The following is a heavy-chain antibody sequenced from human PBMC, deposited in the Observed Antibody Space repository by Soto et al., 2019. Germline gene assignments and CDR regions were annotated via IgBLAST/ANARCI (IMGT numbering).Heavy chain of an antibody. V-gene: IGHV1-18*01. CDR2: INAYNGNT. CDR3: AMVDVYVTPSPQDV. CDR1: GYSFTRYG. Sequence: QVHLVQSGAEVKNPGASVKVSCKASGYSFTRYGIGWARQAPGQGLGWMGWINAYNGNTNYAQNLQGRLNLTTDTSTTTAYMELRSLRSNDTAIYYCAMVDVYVTPSPQDVWGQGTTVTVSS. J-gene: IGHJ6*02. D-gene: IGHD3-16*01.